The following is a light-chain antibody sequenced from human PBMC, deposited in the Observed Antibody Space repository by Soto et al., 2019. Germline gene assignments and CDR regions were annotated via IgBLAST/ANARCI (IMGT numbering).Light chain of an antibody. CDR3: QQYNNYPRT. V-gene: IGKV1D-16*01. J-gene: IGKJ1*01. CDR1: QVIGTW. CDR2: DAS. Sequence: DIQMTQSPSSLSSSVGYRLTITCRSSQVIGTWFAWYQHKPWKAPKVLMYDASSLESGVPTRFSGSGSGTEFTLTISNLQPDDVATYFCQQYNNYPRTFGQGTKVDIK.